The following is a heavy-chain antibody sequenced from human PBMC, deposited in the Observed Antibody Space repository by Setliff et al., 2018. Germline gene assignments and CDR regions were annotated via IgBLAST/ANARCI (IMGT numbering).Heavy chain of an antibody. V-gene: IGHV3-9*01. CDR2: ISWNSGSI. CDR1: GGSFSTYY. J-gene: IGHJ6*02. D-gene: IGHD6-19*01. CDR3: AKVLAVAGMSTHYGMDV. Sequence: LSLTCAVYGGSFSTYYWIWIRQPPGKGLEWVSGISWNSGSIGYADSVKGRFTISRDNAKNSLYLQMNSLRAEDTALYYCAKVLAVAGMSTHYGMDVWGQGTTVTVSS.